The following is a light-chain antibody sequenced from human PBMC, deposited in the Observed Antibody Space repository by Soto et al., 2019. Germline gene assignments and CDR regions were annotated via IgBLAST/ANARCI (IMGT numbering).Light chain of an antibody. V-gene: IGKV3-15*01. CDR2: FAS. CDR3: QQHHDWPLT. J-gene: IGKJ4*01. CDR1: QSIGTN. Sequence: EILMTQSPATLSVSPGERATLSCRASQSIGTNLAWYQQNPGQAPRLLVYFASTRATGIPARFSGSGSGTEFTLTISSLQSEDFAVYYCQQHHDWPLTFGGGTKVEI.